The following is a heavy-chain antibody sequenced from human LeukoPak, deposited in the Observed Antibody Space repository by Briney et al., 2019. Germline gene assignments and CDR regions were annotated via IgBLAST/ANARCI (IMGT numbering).Heavy chain of an antibody. V-gene: IGHV4-30-4*08. J-gene: IGHJ4*02. CDR1: GGSIRSGDYY. D-gene: IGHD6-13*01. CDR2: IYYSGST. Sequence: SETLSLTCTVSGGSIRSGDYYWSWIRQPPGKGLEWIGNIYYSGSTHYNPSLKSRVSISVDTSMNQFSLKLSSVTAADTAVYYCASALPFQLVHWGQGTLVTVSS. CDR3: ASALPFQLVH.